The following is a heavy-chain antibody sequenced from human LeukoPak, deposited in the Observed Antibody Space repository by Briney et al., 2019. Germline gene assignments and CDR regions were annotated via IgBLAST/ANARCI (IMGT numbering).Heavy chain of an antibody. CDR3: ARGGITMVPHSNGYYMDV. D-gene: IGHD3-10*01. CDR1: GFTFSSYS. Sequence: GGSLRLSCAASGFTFSSYSMNWVRQAPGKGLEWVAVISYDGSNKYYADSVKGRFTISRDNSKNTLYLQMNSLRAEDTAVYYCARGGITMVPHSNGYYMDVWGKGTTVTVSS. V-gene: IGHV3-30*03. J-gene: IGHJ6*03. CDR2: ISYDGSNK.